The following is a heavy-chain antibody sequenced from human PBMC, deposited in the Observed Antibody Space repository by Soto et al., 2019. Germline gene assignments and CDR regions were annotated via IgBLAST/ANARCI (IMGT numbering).Heavy chain of an antibody. CDR3: ASDNRWFGDPLYGMDV. Sequence: EVQLVESGGGLVQPGGSLRLSCAASGFTVSSNYMSWVRQAPGKGLEWVSVIYSGGSTYYADSVKGRFTISRDNSKNTLYLQMNSLRAEDTAVYYCASDNRWFGDPLYGMDVWGQGTTVTVSS. J-gene: IGHJ6*02. CDR2: IYSGGST. D-gene: IGHD3-10*01. V-gene: IGHV3-66*01. CDR1: GFTVSSNY.